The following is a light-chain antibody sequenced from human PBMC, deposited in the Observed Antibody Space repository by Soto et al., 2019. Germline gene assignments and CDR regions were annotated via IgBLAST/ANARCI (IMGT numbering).Light chain of an antibody. V-gene: IGKV1-39*01. CDR2: AAS. CDR3: QQSFTTASIT. CDR1: QSISRN. Sequence: DIQMTQYPSSLSASVGDRVTITCRASQSISRNLNWYQHKPGKAPKLLIYAASSLQNGVPSRFRGGGSGKEFTLSINSLQPEDFGTYYCQQSFTTASITFGQGTRLEIK. J-gene: IGKJ5*01.